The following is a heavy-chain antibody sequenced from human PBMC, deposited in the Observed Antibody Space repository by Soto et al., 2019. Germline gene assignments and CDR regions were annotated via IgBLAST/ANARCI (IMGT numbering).Heavy chain of an antibody. CDR2: MNPNSGNT. CDR3: ARYSGYDSTKGHYYYYMDV. D-gene: IGHD5-12*01. CDR1: GYTFTSYD. J-gene: IGHJ6*03. Sequence: ASVKVSCKASGYTFTSYDINWVRQATGQGLEWMGWMNPNSGNTGYAQKFQGRVTMTRNTSISTAYMELSSLRSEDTAAYYCARYSGYDSTKGHYYYYMDVWGKGTTVTSP. V-gene: IGHV1-8*01.